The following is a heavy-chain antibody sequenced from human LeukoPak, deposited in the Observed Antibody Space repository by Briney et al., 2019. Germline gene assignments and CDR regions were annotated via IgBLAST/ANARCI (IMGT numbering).Heavy chain of an antibody. CDR1: GGSFSGYY. J-gene: IGHJ4*02. D-gene: IGHD6-6*01. V-gene: IGHV4-34*01. CDR3: ARYSRMSYSSSYYFDY. Sequence: ASETLSLTCAVYGGSFSGYYWSWIRQPPGKGLEWIGEINHSGSTNYNPSLKSRVTISVDTSKNQSSLKLSSVTAADTAVYYCARYSRMSYSSSYYFDYWGQGTLVTVSS. CDR2: INHSGST.